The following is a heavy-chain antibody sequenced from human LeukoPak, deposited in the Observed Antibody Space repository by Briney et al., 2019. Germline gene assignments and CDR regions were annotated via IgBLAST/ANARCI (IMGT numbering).Heavy chain of an antibody. D-gene: IGHD3-22*01. CDR3: AKRDSSGYYAFFDY. CDR2: ISGSGGST. Sequence: GGSLRLSCAASGFTFSSYAMSWVHQAPGEGLEWVSAISGSGGSTYYADSVKGRFTISRDNSKNTLYLQMNSLRAEDTAVYYCAKRDSSGYYAFFDYWGQGTLVTVSS. V-gene: IGHV3-23*01. J-gene: IGHJ4*02. CDR1: GFTFSSYA.